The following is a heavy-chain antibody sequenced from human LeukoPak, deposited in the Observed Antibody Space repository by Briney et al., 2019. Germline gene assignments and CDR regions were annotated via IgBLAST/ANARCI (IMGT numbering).Heavy chain of an antibody. CDR2: ISWNSGSI. V-gene: IGHV3-9*01. D-gene: IGHD2-15*01. CDR1: GFTFDDYA. CDR3: ARVGYYPDY. Sequence: LRLSCAASGFTFDDYAMHWVRQAPGKGLEWVSGISWNSGSIGYADSVKGRFTISRDNAKNSLYLQMNSLRAEDTAVYYCARVGYYPDYWGQGTLVTVSS. J-gene: IGHJ4*02.